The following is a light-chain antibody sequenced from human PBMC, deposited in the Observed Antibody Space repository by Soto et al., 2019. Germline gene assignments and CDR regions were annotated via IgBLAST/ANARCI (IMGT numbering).Light chain of an antibody. CDR2: DAS. CDR1: QSVRSN. J-gene: IGKJ2*01. CDR3: QQYNKWPPLT. V-gene: IGKV3-15*01. Sequence: EIVTTQSPATLSVSPGERATLSCRASQSVRSNLAWYQQKPGQAPRLLIYDASTRATGIPARFSGSGSGTEFTLTISSLQSEDFAVYYCQQYNKWPPLTFGQGTKLEI.